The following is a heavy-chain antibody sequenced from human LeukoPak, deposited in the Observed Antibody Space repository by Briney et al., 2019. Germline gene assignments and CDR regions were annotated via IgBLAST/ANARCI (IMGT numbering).Heavy chain of an antibody. Sequence: GGSLRLSCAASGFTFSSYWMHWVRQGPGKGLVWVSRIQGDGSNTNYADSVKGRFSISRDNAKNTVYLQMNSLRAEDTGIYYCARGTSAGGPISPFDFWGQGTVVTVSS. D-gene: IGHD6-13*01. V-gene: IGHV3-74*01. CDR3: ARGTSAGGPISPFDF. J-gene: IGHJ4*02. CDR2: IQGDGSNT. CDR1: GFTFSSYW.